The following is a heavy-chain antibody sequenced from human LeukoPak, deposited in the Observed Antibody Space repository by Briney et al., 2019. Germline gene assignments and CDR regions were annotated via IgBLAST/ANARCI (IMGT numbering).Heavy chain of an antibody. D-gene: IGHD5-18*01. Sequence: ASVKVSCKASGYTFTSYYMRWVRQAPGQGLEWMGLINPTGGSTGYAQKFQGRVTITADKSTSTAYMELSSLRSEDTAVYYCASNAAMASSYFDYWGQGTLVTVSS. CDR1: GYTFTSYY. V-gene: IGHV1-46*01. CDR2: INPTGGST. J-gene: IGHJ4*02. CDR3: ASNAAMASSYFDY.